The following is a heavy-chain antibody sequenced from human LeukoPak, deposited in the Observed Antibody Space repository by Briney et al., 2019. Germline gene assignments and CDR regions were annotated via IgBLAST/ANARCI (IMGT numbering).Heavy chain of an antibody. Sequence: GGSLRLSCAASGFTFSSYNMNWVRQAPGKGLGWVSSISSSGSNKYYADSVRGRFTSSRDNPRNSLYLQMNSLRDEDTAVYYCAKDTNGMDVWGQGTTVTVSS. J-gene: IGHJ6*02. V-gene: IGHV3-48*02. D-gene: IGHD2-2*01. CDR3: AKDTNGMDV. CDR2: ISSSGSNK. CDR1: GFTFSSYN.